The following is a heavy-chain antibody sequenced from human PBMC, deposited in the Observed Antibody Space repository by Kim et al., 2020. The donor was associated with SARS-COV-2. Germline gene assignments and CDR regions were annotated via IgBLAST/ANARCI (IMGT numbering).Heavy chain of an antibody. CDR2: ISGGGGST. CDR3: AKDQRDYDVLTAYLYF. D-gene: IGHD3-9*01. CDR1: GFRFTDHA. J-gene: IGHJ2*01. V-gene: IGHV3-23*01. Sequence: GGSLRLSCAASGFRFTDHAMSWVRQAQGRGLEWVATISGGGGSTFYADSVEGRFTISRDRSKNTLLLQMNSLRVDDTAMYYCAKDQRDYDVLTAYLYF.